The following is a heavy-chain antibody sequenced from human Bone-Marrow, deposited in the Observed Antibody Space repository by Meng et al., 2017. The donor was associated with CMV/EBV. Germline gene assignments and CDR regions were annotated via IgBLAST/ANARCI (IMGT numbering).Heavy chain of an antibody. V-gene: IGHV2-5*02. D-gene: IGHD1-26*01. CDR2: IYWDDDK. CDR3: AHRTVGANYRWFDP. J-gene: IGHJ5*02. Sequence: QITLKESGPTLVKPTQTLTLTCTFSGFSLSTSGVGVGWIRQPPGKALGWLALIYWDDDKRYSPSLKSRLTITKDTSKNQVVLTMTNMDPVDTATYYCAHRTVGANYRWFDPWGQGTLVTVSS. CDR1: GFSLSTSGVG.